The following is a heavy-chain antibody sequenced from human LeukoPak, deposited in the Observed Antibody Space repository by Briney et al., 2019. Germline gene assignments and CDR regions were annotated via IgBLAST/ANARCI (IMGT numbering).Heavy chain of an antibody. J-gene: IGHJ4*02. Sequence: GGSLRLSCTASGFTFGDYAMSWFRQAPGKGLEWVGFIRSKAYGGTTEYAASVKGRFTISRDDSKSIAYLQMNSLKTGDTAVYYCARGDVWGSYALHYWGQGTLVTVSS. V-gene: IGHV3-49*03. CDR1: GFTFGDYA. CDR3: ARGDVWGSYALHY. CDR2: IRSKAYGGTT. D-gene: IGHD3-16*01.